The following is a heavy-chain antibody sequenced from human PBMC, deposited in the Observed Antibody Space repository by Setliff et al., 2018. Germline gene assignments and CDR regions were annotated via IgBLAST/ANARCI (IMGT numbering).Heavy chain of an antibody. CDR2: INTNTGNP. Sequence: ASVKVSCKASGYTFTTYAMGWMRQAPGQRLEWMGWINTNTGNPSYAQGFTGRFVFSLDTSVSTAYFQISSLKPEDTAVYYCARASRFGTVKWRGDYYMDVWGKGTTVTVSS. J-gene: IGHJ6*03. V-gene: IGHV7-4-1*02. CDR1: GYTFTTYA. D-gene: IGHD3-10*01. CDR3: ARASRFGTVKWRGDYYMDV.